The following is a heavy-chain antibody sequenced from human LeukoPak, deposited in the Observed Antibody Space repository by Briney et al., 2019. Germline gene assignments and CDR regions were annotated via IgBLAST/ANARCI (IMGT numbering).Heavy chain of an antibody. CDR1: GFTFSSYG. CDR2: ISYDGSNK. J-gene: IGHJ4*02. CDR3: ARAYGLGSYFHPDY. D-gene: IGHD3-10*01. Sequence: PGGSLRLSCAASGFTFSSYGMHWVRQAPGKGLEWVAVISYDGSNKYYADSVKGRFTISRDNSKNTLYLQMNSLRAEDTAVYYCARAYGLGSYFHPDYWGQGTLVTVSS. V-gene: IGHV3-30*03.